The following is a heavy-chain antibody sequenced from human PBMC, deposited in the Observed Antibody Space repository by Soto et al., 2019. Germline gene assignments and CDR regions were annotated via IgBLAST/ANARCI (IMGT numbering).Heavy chain of an antibody. CDR2: ISYDGSNK. D-gene: IGHD1-1*01. CDR3: ARVRYNWNLIPRYYFDY. J-gene: IGHJ4*02. Sequence: GGSLRLSCAASGFTFSSYAMHWVRQAPGKGLEWVAVISYDGSNKYYADSVKGRFTISRDNSKNSLYLQMNSLRAEDTAVYDCARVRYNWNLIPRYYFDYWGQGTLVTVSS. V-gene: IGHV3-30*04. CDR1: GFTFSSYA.